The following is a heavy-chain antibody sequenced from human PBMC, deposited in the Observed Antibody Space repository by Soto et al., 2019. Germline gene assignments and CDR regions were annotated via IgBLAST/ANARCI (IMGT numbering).Heavy chain of an antibody. CDR2: IYYTGST. V-gene: IGHV4-59*01. CDR3: ARGYYYDIDGYPSWYFDY. Sequence: PSETLSLTCTVSGDSISTYYWSWIRQRPGKGLGWIGYIYYTGSTNYNPSLKSRVTISIDTSKNQFSLSLKSVTAADTAVYFCARGYYYDIDGYPSWYFDYWGQGTRVTVSS. CDR1: GDSISTYY. D-gene: IGHD3-22*01. J-gene: IGHJ4*02.